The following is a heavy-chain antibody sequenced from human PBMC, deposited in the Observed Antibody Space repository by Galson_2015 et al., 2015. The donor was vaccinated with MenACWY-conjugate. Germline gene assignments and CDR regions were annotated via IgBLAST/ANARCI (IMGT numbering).Heavy chain of an antibody. J-gene: IGHJ4*02. CDR2: IYNDGTT. V-gene: IGHV3-53*01. CDR3: ARDRIVGSLYY. Sequence: SLRLSCAASGITVTSHYMSWVRQAPGKGLEWVSIIYNDGTTYYADSVKGRFTISRDNSKNMFYLQMNSLRAEDTAVYYCARDRIVGSLYYWGQGALVTVSS. D-gene: IGHD1-26*01. CDR1: GITVTSHY.